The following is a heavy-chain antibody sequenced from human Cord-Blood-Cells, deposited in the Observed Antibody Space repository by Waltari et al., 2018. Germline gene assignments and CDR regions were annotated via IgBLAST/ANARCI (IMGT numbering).Heavy chain of an antibody. D-gene: IGHD5-12*01. J-gene: IGHJ4*02. CDR2: IIPIFGTA. CDR3: ARARDGYNYNYFDY. Sequence: QVQLVQSGAAVKKPGSSVKVSCKASGGTLSSYAISWVRQAAEQGLEWMGGIIPIFGTANYAQKFQGRVTITADESTSTAYMELSSLRSEDTAVYYCARARDGYNYNYFDYWGQGTLVTVSS. V-gene: IGHV1-69*01. CDR1: GGTLSSYA.